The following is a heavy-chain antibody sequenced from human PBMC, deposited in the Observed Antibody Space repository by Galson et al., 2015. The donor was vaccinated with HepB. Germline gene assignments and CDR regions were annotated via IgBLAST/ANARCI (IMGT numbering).Heavy chain of an antibody. Sequence: SLRLSCAASGFTFSSYSMNWVRQAPGKGLEWVSAISSSSSYIYYADSVKGRFTISRDNAKNSLYLQMNSLRAEDTAVYYCARFGANTGGVVRYFGYWGQGTLVTVSS. D-gene: IGHD3-10*01. CDR1: GFTFSSYS. CDR2: ISSSSSYI. CDR3: ARFGANTGGVVRYFGY. J-gene: IGHJ4*02. V-gene: IGHV3-21*01.